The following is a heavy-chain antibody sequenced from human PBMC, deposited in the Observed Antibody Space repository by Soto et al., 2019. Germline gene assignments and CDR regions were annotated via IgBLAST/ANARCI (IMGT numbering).Heavy chain of an antibody. D-gene: IGHD6-13*01. V-gene: IGHV3-30*18. Sequence: QVQLVESGGGVVQPGRSLRLSCAASGFTFSSYGMHWVRQAPGKGLEWVAVISYDGSNKYYADSVKGRFTISRDNSKNTLYLQMNSLRAEDTAVYYCEKDVVRWAAAGPYGMDVWGQGTTVTVS. CDR1: GFTFSSYG. CDR2: ISYDGSNK. J-gene: IGHJ6*02. CDR3: EKDVVRWAAAGPYGMDV.